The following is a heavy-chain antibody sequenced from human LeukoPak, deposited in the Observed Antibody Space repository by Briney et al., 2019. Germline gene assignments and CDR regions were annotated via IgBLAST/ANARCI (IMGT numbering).Heavy chain of an antibody. CDR2: VYYSGST. V-gene: IGHV4-59*08. Sequence: SEILSLTCTVFGGSISSSYWSWIRQPPGKALEWIGYVYYSGSTNYNPSLKSRVTISVDTAKNQFSLKLSSVTAADTAVYYCARQDEGYFDYWGQGPWSPSPQ. CDR3: ARQDEGYFDY. J-gene: IGHJ4*03. CDR1: GGSISSSY.